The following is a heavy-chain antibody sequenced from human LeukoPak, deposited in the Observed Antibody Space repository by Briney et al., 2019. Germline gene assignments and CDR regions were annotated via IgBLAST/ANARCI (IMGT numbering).Heavy chain of an antibody. Sequence: GGSLRLSCAASGITVSSNCMSWVRQAPGKGLEWVSFTYSGGTTYYTDSVKGRFTISRDNSKNTVFLQMNSLRAEDTAVYYCATGPTVVTSSLYWGQGTLVTVSS. J-gene: IGHJ4*02. CDR1: GITVSSNC. CDR2: TYSGGTT. V-gene: IGHV3-53*01. D-gene: IGHD4-23*01. CDR3: ATGPTVVTSSLY.